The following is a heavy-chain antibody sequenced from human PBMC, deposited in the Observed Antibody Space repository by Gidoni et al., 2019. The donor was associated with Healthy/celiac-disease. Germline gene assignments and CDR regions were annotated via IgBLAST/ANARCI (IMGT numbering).Heavy chain of an antibody. CDR3: ARAPLYYDILTGYSDY. CDR1: GYTFTSYG. CDR2: ISAYNGNT. J-gene: IGHJ4*02. Sequence: QVQLAQSGAEVKKPAASVKVSCKASGYTFTSYGISWVRQAPGQGLEWMGWISAYNGNTNYAQKLQGRVTMTTDTSTSTAYMELRSLRSDDTAVYYCARAPLYYDILTGYSDYWGQGTLVTVSS. D-gene: IGHD3-9*01. V-gene: IGHV1-18*01.